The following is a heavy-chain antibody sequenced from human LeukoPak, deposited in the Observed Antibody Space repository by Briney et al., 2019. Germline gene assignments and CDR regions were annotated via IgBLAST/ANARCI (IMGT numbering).Heavy chain of an antibody. Sequence: SETLSLTCTVSSGSITSSSYYWGWIRQPPGKGLEWIGSIYHSGNTYNNPSLRSRVTISVDTSKNQFSLKLSSVTAADTAVYYCARSRYSLSPLDYWGQGTMVTVSS. J-gene: IGHJ4*02. CDR1: SGSITSSSYY. V-gene: IGHV4-39*01. D-gene: IGHD2-15*01. CDR3: ARSRYSLSPLDY. CDR2: IYHSGNT.